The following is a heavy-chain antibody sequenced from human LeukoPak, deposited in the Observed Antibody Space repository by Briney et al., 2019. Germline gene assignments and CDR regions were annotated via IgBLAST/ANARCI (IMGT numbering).Heavy chain of an antibody. J-gene: IGHJ6*03. CDR2: ISTYNGNT. Sequence: ASVKVSCKASGYTFTSYGISWVRQAPGQGLEWMGWISTYNGNTNYAQKLQGRVTMTTDTSTSTAYMELRSLRSEDTAVYYCARVRYYGSGSYTYYYYYMDVWGKGTTVTISS. D-gene: IGHD3-10*01. CDR3: ARVRYYGSGSYTYYYYYMDV. CDR1: GYTFTSYG. V-gene: IGHV1-18*01.